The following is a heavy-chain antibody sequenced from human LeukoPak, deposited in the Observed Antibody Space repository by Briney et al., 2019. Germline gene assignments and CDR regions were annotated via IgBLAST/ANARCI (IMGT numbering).Heavy chain of an antibody. V-gene: IGHV1-18*01. CDR2: INVYNGNT. D-gene: IGHD2-15*01. J-gene: IGHJ3*02. Sequence: ASVKVSCKASGYTFTNYGISWVRQAPGQGLEWMGWINVYNGNTYYIQKLQGRVTMTTDTSTSTAYMELRSLRSDDTAVYYCARTDYATEDAFDIWGQGTMVTVSS. CDR1: GYTFTNYG. CDR3: ARTDYATEDAFDI.